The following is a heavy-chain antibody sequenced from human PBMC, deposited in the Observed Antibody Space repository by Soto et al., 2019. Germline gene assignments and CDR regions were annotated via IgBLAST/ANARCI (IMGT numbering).Heavy chain of an antibody. J-gene: IGHJ6*02. V-gene: IGHV3-30-3*01. CDR3: ARDPCLCGMDV. Sequence: QVQLVESGGGVVQPGRSLRLSCAASGFTFSSYAMHWVRQAPGKGLEWVAVISYDGSNKYYADSVKGRFTISRDNSKNMLYLQMNSLRAEDTAVYYCARDPCLCGMDVWGQGTTVTVSS. CDR1: GFTFSSYA. CDR2: ISYDGSNK.